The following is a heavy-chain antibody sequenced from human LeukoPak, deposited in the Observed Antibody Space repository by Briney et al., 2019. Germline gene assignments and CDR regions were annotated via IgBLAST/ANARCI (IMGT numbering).Heavy chain of an antibody. V-gene: IGHV3-23*01. J-gene: IGHJ4*02. CDR2: ISGSGGST. Sequence: RPGGSLRLSCAASGFTFSSYAMSWVRQAPGKGLEWVSAISGSGGSTYYADSVKGRFTISRDNSKNTLYLQMNSLRAEDTAVYYCARDLEFMVATLLDYWGQGTLVTVSS. CDR1: GFTFSSYA. D-gene: IGHD5-12*01. CDR3: ARDLEFMVATLLDY.